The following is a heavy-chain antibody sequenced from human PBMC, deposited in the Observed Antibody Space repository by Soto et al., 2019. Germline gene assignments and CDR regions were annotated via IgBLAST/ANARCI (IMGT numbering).Heavy chain of an antibody. CDR1: GFTFSSYD. J-gene: IGHJ4*02. CDR3: ARAQWVEYCSSTSCYRAYYFDY. Sequence: GGSLRLSCAASGFTFSSYDMHWVRQSTGKGLEWVSAIGTAGDPYYPGSVKGRFTISRENAKNSLYLQMNSLRAGDTAVYYCARAQWVEYCSSTSCYRAYYFDYWGQGTLVTVSS. CDR2: IGTAGDP. V-gene: IGHV3-13*05. D-gene: IGHD2-2*02.